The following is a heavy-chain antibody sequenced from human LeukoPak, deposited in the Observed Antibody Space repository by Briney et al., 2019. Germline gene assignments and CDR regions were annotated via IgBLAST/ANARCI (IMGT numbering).Heavy chain of an antibody. Sequence: GGSLRLSCAASGFTFDDYAMHWVRQAPGKGLEWVSGISWNSGSIDYADSVKGRFTTSRDNSKNTLYLQMNSLRAEDTAVYYCAKDLPGDTAFDYWGQGTLVTVSS. CDR1: GFTFDDYA. CDR2: ISWNSGSI. CDR3: AKDLPGDTAFDY. D-gene: IGHD5-18*01. V-gene: IGHV3-9*01. J-gene: IGHJ4*02.